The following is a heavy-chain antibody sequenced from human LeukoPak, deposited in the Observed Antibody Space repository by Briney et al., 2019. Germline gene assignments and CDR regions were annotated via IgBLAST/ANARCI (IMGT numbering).Heavy chain of an antibody. D-gene: IGHD1-26*01. CDR1: GHTFTAYY. J-gene: IGHJ4*02. Sequence: ASVKVSCKASGHTFTAYYMHWLRQAPGQGLEWMGWINPNSGGTNYAQNFQGRVTMTRDTSISTAYMELSRLRSDDTAVYYCASDLWGVGPSLVGYYFDHWGQGTLVTVSS. CDR2: INPNSGGT. V-gene: IGHV1-2*02. CDR3: ASDLWGVGPSLVGYYFDH.